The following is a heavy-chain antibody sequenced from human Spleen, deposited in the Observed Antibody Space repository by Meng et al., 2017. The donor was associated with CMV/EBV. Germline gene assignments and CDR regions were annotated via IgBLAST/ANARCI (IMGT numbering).Heavy chain of an antibody. CDR1: GFTFSSYS. CDR2: IRWNGETT. J-gene: IGHJ3*02. Sequence: GESLKISCAASGFTFSSYSMNWVRQAPGKGLEWVSGIRWNGETTGYADSVKGRFTISRDNAKNSLYLQMNSLRAEDTALYYCAKLRGPTPSGNAFDIWGQGTMVTVSS. V-gene: IGHV3-20*04. D-gene: IGHD1-26*01. CDR3: AKLRGPTPSGNAFDI.